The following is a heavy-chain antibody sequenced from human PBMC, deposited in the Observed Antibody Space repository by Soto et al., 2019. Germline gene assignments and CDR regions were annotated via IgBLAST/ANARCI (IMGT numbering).Heavy chain of an antibody. V-gene: IGHV4-4*02. CDR3: ARSRGGATTWYFDP. J-gene: IGHJ2*01. D-gene: IGHD1-26*01. CDR2: IYHSGST. Sequence: SETLSLTYAVSGGSISSSNWWSWLPQPPGKGLEWIREIYHSGSTNYNPSLKSRVTISVDKSKNQFSLKLSSVTGADTAVYYCARSRGGATTWYFDPWGRGPLVTVSS. CDR1: GGSISSSNW.